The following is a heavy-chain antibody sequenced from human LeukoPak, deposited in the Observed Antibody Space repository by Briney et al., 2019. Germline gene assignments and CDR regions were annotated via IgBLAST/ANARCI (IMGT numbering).Heavy chain of an antibody. Sequence: SETLSLTCAVYGGSFSGYYWSWIRQPPGKGLEWIGEVNHSGSTNYNPSLKSRVTISVDTSKNQFSLKLSSVTAADTAVYYCARGAAVAGLDYWGQGTLVTVSS. J-gene: IGHJ4*02. CDR1: GGSFSGYY. CDR3: ARGAAVAGLDY. D-gene: IGHD6-19*01. V-gene: IGHV4-34*01. CDR2: VNHSGST.